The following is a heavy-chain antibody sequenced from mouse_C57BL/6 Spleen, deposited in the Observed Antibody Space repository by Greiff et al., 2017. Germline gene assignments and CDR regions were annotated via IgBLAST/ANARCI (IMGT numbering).Heavy chain of an antibody. CDR2: IDPSDSYP. V-gene: IGHV1-69*01. D-gene: IGHD1-1*01. Sequence: QVQLQQSGAELVMPGASVKLSCKASGYTFTSYWMHWVKQRPGQGLEWIGEIDPSDSYPNYNQKFKGKSTLTVDKSSSTAYMQLSSLTSEDSAVYYCARLTPFITTVVAPGDYWGQGTSVTVSS. CDR1: GYTFTSYW. CDR3: ARLTPFITTVVAPGDY. J-gene: IGHJ4*01.